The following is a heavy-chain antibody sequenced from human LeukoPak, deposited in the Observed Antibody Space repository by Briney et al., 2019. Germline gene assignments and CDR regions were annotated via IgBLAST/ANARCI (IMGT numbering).Heavy chain of an antibody. Sequence: SETLSLTCTVSGGSISSSSYYWGWIRQPPGKGLEWIGSIYYSGSTYYNPSLKSRVTISVDTSKNQFSLKLSSVTAADTAVYYCARGPPARDYGAFDLWGRGTLVTVSS. CDR3: ARGPPARDYGAFDL. CDR2: IYYSGST. CDR1: GGSISSSSYY. V-gene: IGHV4-39*01. J-gene: IGHJ2*01. D-gene: IGHD4-17*01.